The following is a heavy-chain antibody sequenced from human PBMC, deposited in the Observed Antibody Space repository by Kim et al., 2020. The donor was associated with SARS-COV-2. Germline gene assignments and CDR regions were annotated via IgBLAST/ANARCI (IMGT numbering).Heavy chain of an antibody. D-gene: IGHD3-9*01. Sequence: ASVKVSCRASGYTFTTSGIHWVRQAPGQGLEWMGWIRGYNVKTDYAQKFQGRVTMTTDTSTRTAYLDLRSLRSDDTADHDFARGDIFTVNDYYFDSWGQG. CDR1: GYTFTTSG. J-gene: IGHJ4*02. V-gene: IGHV1-18*01. CDR2: IRGYNVKT. CDR3: ARGDIFTVNDYYFDS.